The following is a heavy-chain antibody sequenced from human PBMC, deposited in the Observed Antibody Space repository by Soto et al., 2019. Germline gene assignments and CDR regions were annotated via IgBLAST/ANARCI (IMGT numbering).Heavy chain of an antibody. CDR3: AKVEQVRLLLPIYYYYGMDV. D-gene: IGHD2-15*01. J-gene: IGHJ6*02. CDR2: ISCGGSSK. CDR1: GFTFSSYG. V-gene: IGHV3-23*01. Sequence: PGGSLRLSCAASGFTFSSYGMHWVRQAPGKGLEWVSAISCGGSSKYYADSVKGRFTISRDNSKNTLYLQMNSLRAEDTAVYYCAKVEQVRLLLPIYYYYGMDVWGQGTTVTVSS.